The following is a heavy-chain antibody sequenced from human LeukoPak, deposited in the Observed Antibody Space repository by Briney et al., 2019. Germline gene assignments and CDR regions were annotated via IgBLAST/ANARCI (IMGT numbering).Heavy chain of an antibody. D-gene: IGHD3-10*01. CDR3: ARRSGSGNNYYFDY. CDR1: GFTFSGYS. CDR2: ISSTSSYI. Sequence: PGGSLRLSCAASGFTFSGYSMNWVRQAPGKGLEWVSSISSTSSYIFYADSVKGRFTISRDNAKNSLYLQLNSLRAEDTAVYYCARRSGSGNNYYFDYWGQGTLVTVSS. V-gene: IGHV3-21*01. J-gene: IGHJ4*02.